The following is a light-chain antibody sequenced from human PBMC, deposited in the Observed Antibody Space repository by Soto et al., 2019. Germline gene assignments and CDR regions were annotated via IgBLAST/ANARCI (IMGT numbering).Light chain of an antibody. CDR3: QQYNSYPPWT. J-gene: IGKJ1*01. CDR2: GAS. CDR1: QGIRNA. Sequence: IQMTPSPCSLSASVGDRVTISCRASQGIRNALGWYQQKPGKPPKVLIYGASTMHSGVPPRFSGSGSGTQFTLTINSLQPEDFATYYCQQYNSYPPWTFGQGTKVDIK. V-gene: IGKV1-17*01.